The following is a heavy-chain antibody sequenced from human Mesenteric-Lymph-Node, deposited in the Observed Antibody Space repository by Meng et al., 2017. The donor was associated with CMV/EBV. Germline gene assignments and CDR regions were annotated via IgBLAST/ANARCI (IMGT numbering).Heavy chain of an antibody. D-gene: IGHD3-10*01. CDR2: IYRGDNT. CDR3: TGDSVSNPNLDY. J-gene: IGHJ4*02. CDR1: GFNVRDKY. V-gene: IGHV3-66*01. Sequence: EVNLVELGGALVKPGGSRRLSCAASGFNVRDKYMSWVRQAPGKGLEWVCIIYRGDNTYYIDSVKDRFTVSRDNSKNTMYLQMNSLRVEDTAVYYCTGDSVSNPNLDYWGQGTLVTVSS.